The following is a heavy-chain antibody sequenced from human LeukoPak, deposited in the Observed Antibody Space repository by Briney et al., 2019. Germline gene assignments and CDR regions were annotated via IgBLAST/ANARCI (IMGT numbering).Heavy chain of an antibody. CDR3: ARHRDYYDS. V-gene: IGHV4-59*08. D-gene: IGHD3-22*01. J-gene: IGHJ4*01. CDR2: IYSSGSA. CDR1: GGSISSNY. Sequence: PSETLSLTCTVSGGSISSNYWSWIRQPPGKGLEWIGYIYSSGSANYNPSLKSRVIISGDTSKNQISLNLTSVTAADTALYFCARHRDYYDSWGHGTLVTVSS.